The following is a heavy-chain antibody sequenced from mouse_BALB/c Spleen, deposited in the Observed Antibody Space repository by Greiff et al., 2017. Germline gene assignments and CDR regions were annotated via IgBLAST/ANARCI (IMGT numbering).Heavy chain of an antibody. CDR3: ARDRGGENPFDY. CDR2: IWAGGST. J-gene: IGHJ2*01. V-gene: IGHV2-9*02. CDR1: GFSLTSYG. Sequence: VKLVESGPGLVAPSQSLSITCTVSGFSLTSYGVHWVRQPPGKGLEWLGVIWAGGSTNYNSALMSRLSISKDNSKSQVFLKMNSLQTDDTAMYYCARDRGGENPFDYWGQGTTLTVSS.